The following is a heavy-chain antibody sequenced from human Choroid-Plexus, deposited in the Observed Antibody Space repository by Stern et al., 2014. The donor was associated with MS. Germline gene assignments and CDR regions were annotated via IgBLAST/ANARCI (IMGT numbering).Heavy chain of an antibody. CDR1: GFTFGSCA. J-gene: IGHJ5*02. CDR2: VSYDGSNK. D-gene: IGHD2/OR15-2a*01. CDR3: AKDRHYLTYFFDH. Sequence: VQLVESGGGVVQPGRPLRLSCVASGFTFGSCAMHWVRQAPGKGLEGLAGVSYDGSNKYYADSVKGRFTISRDNSQNTLYMQMSSLRPEDTAVYYCAKDRHYLTYFFDHWGQGSLVTVSS. V-gene: IGHV3-30*18.